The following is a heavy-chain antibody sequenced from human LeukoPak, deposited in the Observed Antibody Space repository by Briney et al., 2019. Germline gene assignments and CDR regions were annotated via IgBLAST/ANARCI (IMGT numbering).Heavy chain of an antibody. J-gene: IGHJ4*02. V-gene: IGHV3-21*01. CDR3: ARNRGDPSYFDY. D-gene: IGHD4-17*01. Sequence: GGSLRLSCTASGFTFNGYSMSWVRQAPGKGLEWVSSISTSSSYIYYADSVKDRFTISRNNPKNSLYLQMNSLRAEDTAVYYCARNRGDPSYFDYWGQGTLVPGSS. CDR2: ISTSSSYI. CDR1: GFTFNGYS.